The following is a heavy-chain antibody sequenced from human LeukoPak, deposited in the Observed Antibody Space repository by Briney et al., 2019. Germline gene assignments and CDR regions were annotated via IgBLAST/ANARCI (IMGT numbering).Heavy chain of an antibody. CDR2: ISVYNGHT. Sequence: GASVKVSCKASGYSFTTYGLSWVRQAPGQGLEWMGWISVYNGHTNYAQKLQGRVTMTTDTSTSTAYMELRSLTSDDTAVYYCARNGSGSYGYWGQGTLVIVSS. D-gene: IGHD3-10*01. J-gene: IGHJ4*02. CDR3: ARNGSGSYGY. CDR1: GYSFTTYG. V-gene: IGHV1-18*01.